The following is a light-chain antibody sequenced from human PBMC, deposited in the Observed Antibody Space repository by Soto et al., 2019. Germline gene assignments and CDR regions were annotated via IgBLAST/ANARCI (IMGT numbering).Light chain of an antibody. V-gene: IGKV3-15*01. CDR3: QQSYSPPRT. J-gene: IGKJ1*01. CDR1: QSVSSN. Sequence: EIVMTQSPATLSVSPGERATLSCRASQSVSSNLAWYQQKPGQAPRLLIYGASTRATGIPARFSGSGSGTEFTLTISSLQSEDFATYYCQQSYSPPRTFGQGTKVEMK. CDR2: GAS.